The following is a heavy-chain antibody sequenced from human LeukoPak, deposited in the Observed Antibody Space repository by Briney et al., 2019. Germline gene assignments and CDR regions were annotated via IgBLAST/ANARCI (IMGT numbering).Heavy chain of an antibody. Sequence: GASVKVSCKASGSTFTGYYMHWVRQAPGQGLEWMGWINPNSGGTNYAQKFQGRVTMTRDTSTSTAYMELSRLRSDDTAVYYCARVTKIVGATIGVYYFDYWGQGTLVTVSS. CDR2: INPNSGGT. CDR3: ARVTKIVGATIGVYYFDY. D-gene: IGHD1-26*01. J-gene: IGHJ4*02. CDR1: GSTFTGYY. V-gene: IGHV1-2*02.